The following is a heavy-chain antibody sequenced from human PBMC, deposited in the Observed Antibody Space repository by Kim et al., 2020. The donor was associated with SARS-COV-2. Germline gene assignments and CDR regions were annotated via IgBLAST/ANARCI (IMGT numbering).Heavy chain of an antibody. J-gene: IGHJ6*02. CDR3: ARGSKYYYGSGSSRGMDV. CDR2: INHSGST. V-gene: IGHV4-34*01. D-gene: IGHD3-10*01. Sequence: SETLSLTCAVYGGSFSGYYWSWIRQPPGKGLEWIGEINHSGSTNYNPSLKSRVTISVDTSKNQFSLKLSSVTAADTAVYYCARGSKYYYGSGSSRGMDVWGQGTTVTVSS. CDR1: GGSFSGYY.